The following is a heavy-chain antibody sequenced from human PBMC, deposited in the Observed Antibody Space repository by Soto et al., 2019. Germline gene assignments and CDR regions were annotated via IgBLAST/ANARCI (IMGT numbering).Heavy chain of an antibody. D-gene: IGHD3-10*01. J-gene: IGHJ3*01. Sequence: QVQLQVSGPGLVKPSETLSLTCTVSGGSISSYYWSWIRQPPGKGLEWIGYIYYSGSTNYNPSLKSRVTISVDTYKNQFSLKLSSVTAADTAVYYCARRFGDAFDFWGQGTMVTVSS. CDR2: IYYSGST. CDR3: ARRFGDAFDF. V-gene: IGHV4-59*08. CDR1: GGSISSYY.